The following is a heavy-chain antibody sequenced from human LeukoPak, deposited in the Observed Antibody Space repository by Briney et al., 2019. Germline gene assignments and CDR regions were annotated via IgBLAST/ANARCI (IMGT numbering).Heavy chain of an antibody. CDR1: GGSISSYY. CDR3: ARGSGSYPPLDY. V-gene: IGHV4-4*07. CDR2: IFSSGST. D-gene: IGHD3-10*01. J-gene: IGHJ4*02. Sequence: SETLSLTCTVSGGSISSYYWSWIRQPAGEGLEWIGRIFSSGSTNYNPSLKSRLTMSVDTSKNQFSLKLTSVTAADTAVYYCARGSGSYPPLDYWGQGTLVTVFS.